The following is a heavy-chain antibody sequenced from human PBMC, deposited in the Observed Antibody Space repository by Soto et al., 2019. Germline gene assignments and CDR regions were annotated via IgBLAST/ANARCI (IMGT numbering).Heavy chain of an antibody. V-gene: IGHV1-8*01. Sequence: ASVKVSCKASGYTFTNYDINWVRQATGQGLEYMGRMNPNSGNISYAQKFQGRVTMTRDTSTSTVYMELSSLRSEDTAVYYCARPPGRSKHGLGYWGQGTLVTVSS. CDR3: ARPPGRSKHGLGY. CDR2: MNPNSGNI. J-gene: IGHJ4*02. CDR1: GYTFTNYD. D-gene: IGHD4-17*01.